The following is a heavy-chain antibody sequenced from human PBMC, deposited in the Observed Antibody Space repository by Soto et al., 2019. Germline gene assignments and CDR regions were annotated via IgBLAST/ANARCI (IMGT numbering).Heavy chain of an antibody. D-gene: IGHD5-18*01. CDR1: GGSISSGGYS. Sequence: SETLSLTCAVSGGSISSGGYSWSWIRQPPGKGLEWIGYIYHSGSTYYNPSLKSRVTISVDTSKNQFSLKLSSVTAADTAVYYCARDTQFWFSSYSYYGMDVWGQGTTVTVSS. J-gene: IGHJ6*02. CDR3: ARDTQFWFSSYSYYGMDV. V-gene: IGHV4-30-2*01. CDR2: IYHSGST.